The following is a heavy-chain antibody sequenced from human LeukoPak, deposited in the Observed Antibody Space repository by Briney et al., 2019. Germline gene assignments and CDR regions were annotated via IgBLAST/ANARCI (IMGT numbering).Heavy chain of an antibody. CDR3: AKDLYDSSGYFYYFDY. D-gene: IGHD3-22*01. J-gene: IGHJ4*02. CDR1: GFTFSSYW. Sequence: PGGSLRLSCAASGFTFSSYWMSWVRQAPGKGLEWVSAISGSGGSTYYADSVKGRFTISRDNSKNTLYLQMNSLRAEDTAVYYCAKDLYDSSGYFYYFDYWGQGTLVTVSS. CDR2: ISGSGGST. V-gene: IGHV3-23*01.